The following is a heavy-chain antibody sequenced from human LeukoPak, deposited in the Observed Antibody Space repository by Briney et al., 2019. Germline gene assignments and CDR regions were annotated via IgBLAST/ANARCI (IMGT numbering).Heavy chain of an antibody. V-gene: IGHV3-48*03. D-gene: IGHD3-10*02. CDR3: AELGITMIGGV. Sequence: EGSLRLSCAASGFTFSSYEMNWVRQAPGKGLEWVSYISSSSSTIYYADSVKGRFTISRDNAKNSLYLQMNSLRAEDTAVYYCAELGITMIGGVWGKGTTVTISS. CDR1: GFTFSSYE. J-gene: IGHJ6*04. CDR2: ISSSSSTI.